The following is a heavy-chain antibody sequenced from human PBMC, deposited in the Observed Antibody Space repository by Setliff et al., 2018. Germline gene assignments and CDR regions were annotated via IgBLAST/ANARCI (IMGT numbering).Heavy chain of an antibody. CDR3: ARIAEYDTTDI. J-gene: IGHJ3*02. V-gene: IGHV3-64*02. CDR2: ISSSGGIT. D-gene: IGHD3-22*01. CDR1: GFTFLSYA. Sequence: TGGSLRLSCTVSGFTFLSYAMHWVRRAPGKGLEYVSAISSSGGITSYAESVKGRFTISRDISKNTLYLHMDKMRAEDTAVYYCARIAEYDTTDIWGQGTTVTVSS.